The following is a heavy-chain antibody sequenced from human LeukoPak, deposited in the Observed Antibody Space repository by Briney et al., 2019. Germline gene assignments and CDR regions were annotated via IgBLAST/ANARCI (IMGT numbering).Heavy chain of an antibody. CDR3: TRHVPLAYCGGDCYSADAFDI. D-gene: IGHD2-21*02. V-gene: IGHV3-73*01. CDR2: IRSKANSYAT. J-gene: IGHJ3*02. Sequence: PGGSLRLSCAASGFTFSGSAMHWVRQASGKGLEWVGRIRSKANSYATAYAASVKGRFTISRDDSKNTAYLQMNSLKTEDTAVYYCTRHVPLAYCGGDCYSADAFDIWGQGTMVTVSS. CDR1: GFTFSGSA.